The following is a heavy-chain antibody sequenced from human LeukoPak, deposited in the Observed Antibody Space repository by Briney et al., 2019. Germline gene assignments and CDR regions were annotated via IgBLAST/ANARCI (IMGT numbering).Heavy chain of an antibody. CDR2: ISFDGSKK. V-gene: IGHV3-30*18. CDR1: GFTFSSYG. Sequence: PGGSLRPSCATPGFTFSSYGMHWVRQAPGKGLEWVAVISFDGSKKYYADSVKGRFTISRDNSKNTLFLQMNSLRAEDTAVYYCAKEGMEYCSGGSCYDDEDAFDIWGQGTMVTVSS. J-gene: IGHJ3*02. CDR3: AKEGMEYCSGGSCYDDEDAFDI. D-gene: IGHD2-15*01.